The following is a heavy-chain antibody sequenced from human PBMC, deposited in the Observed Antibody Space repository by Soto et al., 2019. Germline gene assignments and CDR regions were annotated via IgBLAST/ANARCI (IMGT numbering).Heavy chain of an antibody. D-gene: IGHD2-15*01. CDR2: IHPGDSDT. V-gene: IGHV5-51*01. CDR1: GYIFSNYW. CDR3: VRQGLNRMSPVPATSDY. J-gene: IGHJ4*02. Sequence: PGESLKIACKGSGYIFSNYWIAWVRQMPGKGLEWMGIIHPGDSDTRYTPSFHGQVTISVDRSTSTAYLQWSSLEASDTAIYYCVRQGLNRMSPVPATSDYWGQGTLVTVSS.